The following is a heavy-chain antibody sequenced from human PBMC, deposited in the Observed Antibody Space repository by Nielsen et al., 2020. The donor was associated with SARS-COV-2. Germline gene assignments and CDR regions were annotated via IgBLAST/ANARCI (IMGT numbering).Heavy chain of an antibody. Sequence: GESLKISCAASGFSFSNSAMRWVRQAPGKGLEWLAIISYDGTNDHYADSVKGRFTISRDSATNSLHLQMNSLRVEDTAYYFCARAGDSSSWYGKWINSWGQGTLVTVSS. CDR1: GFSFSNSA. D-gene: IGHD6-13*01. J-gene: IGHJ5*01. V-gene: IGHV3-30-3*01. CDR3: ARAGDSSSWYGKWINS. CDR2: ISYDGTND.